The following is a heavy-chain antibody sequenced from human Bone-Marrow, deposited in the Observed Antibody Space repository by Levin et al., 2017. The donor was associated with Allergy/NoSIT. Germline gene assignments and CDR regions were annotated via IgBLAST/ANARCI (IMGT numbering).Heavy chain of an antibody. CDR3: AKDRGSGKYFYYYYGMDV. V-gene: IGHV3-30*18. CDR2: ISYDASNK. D-gene: IGHD3-10*01. Sequence: GESLKISCAASGFNFSRYGMHWVRQAPGKGLEWVAVISYDASNKYIADSVKGRLSISRDNSKNTVSLQLNDLRPGDTAVYYCAKDRGSGKYFYYYYGMDVWGQGTTVAISS. CDR1: GFNFSRYG. J-gene: IGHJ6*02.